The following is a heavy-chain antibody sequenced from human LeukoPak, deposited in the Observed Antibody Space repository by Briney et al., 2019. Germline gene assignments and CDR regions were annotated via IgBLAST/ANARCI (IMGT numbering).Heavy chain of an antibody. Sequence: GSLRLSCTASGFTFGDYAMSWVRQAPGKGLEWVGFIRSKAYGGTTEYAASVKGRFTISRDDSKSIAYLQMNSLKTEDTAVYYCTRVLYSGYDYLFDYWGQGTLVTVSS. CDR1: GFTFGDYA. CDR2: IRSKAYGGTT. CDR3: TRVLYSGYDYLFDY. V-gene: IGHV3-49*04. D-gene: IGHD5-12*01. J-gene: IGHJ4*02.